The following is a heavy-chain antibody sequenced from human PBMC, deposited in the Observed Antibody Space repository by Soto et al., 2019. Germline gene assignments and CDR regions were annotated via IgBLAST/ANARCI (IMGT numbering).Heavy chain of an antibody. CDR3: VRTSLVVAAATLEDY. J-gene: IGHJ4*02. CDR2: INSDGRST. Sequence: EVQLVESGGGLVQPGGSLRLSCAASGFTFSSYWMHWVRQAPGKGLVWVSRINSDGRSTSYADSVKGRFTISRDNAKNRLYLQMNSLRAEDTAVYFCVRTSLVVAAATLEDYWGQGTLVTVSS. CDR1: GFTFSSYW. D-gene: IGHD2-15*01. V-gene: IGHV3-74*01.